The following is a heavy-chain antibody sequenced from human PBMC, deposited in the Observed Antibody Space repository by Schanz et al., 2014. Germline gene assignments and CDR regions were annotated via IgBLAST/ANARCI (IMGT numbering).Heavy chain of an antibody. V-gene: IGHV1-69*04. D-gene: IGHD3-16*01. Sequence: QVQLVQSGAEVKKPGASVKVSCKASGYNLIRYGISWVRQAPGQGLEWMGRIIPIVDITNYAQKFLGRVTITADKSTSTAYMELKSLRSADTAVYYCATIGVNDYWRFGLDLWGQGTTVTVSS. J-gene: IGHJ6*02. CDR3: ATIGVNDYWRFGLDL. CDR2: IIPIVDIT. CDR1: GYNLIRYG.